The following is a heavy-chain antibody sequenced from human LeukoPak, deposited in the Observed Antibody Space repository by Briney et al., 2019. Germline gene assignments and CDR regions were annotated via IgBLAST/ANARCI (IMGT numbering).Heavy chain of an antibody. CDR3: ARGPAYYYDSSGPYFDY. D-gene: IGHD3-22*01. CDR1: GGSFSGYY. Sequence: SETLSLTCAVYGGSFSGYYWSWIRQPPVKGLEWIGEINHSGSTSYNPSLKSRVTISVDTSKNQFSLKLSSVTAADTAVYYCARGPAYYYDSSGPYFDYWGQGTLVTVSS. CDR2: INHSGST. V-gene: IGHV4-34*01. J-gene: IGHJ4*02.